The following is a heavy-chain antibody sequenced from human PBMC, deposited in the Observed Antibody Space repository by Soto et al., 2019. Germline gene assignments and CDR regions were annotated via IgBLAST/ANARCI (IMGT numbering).Heavy chain of an antibody. CDR3: AHRVLRTVFGLVTTTAIYFDF. V-gene: IGHV2-5*02. Sequence: QITLNESGPTVVRPTETLTLTCRFSGFSLTTSGVGVGWIRQSPGKAPEWLALIYWDDDKRYSASLKSRITITKDNSKNQVVLTVSDLDPTDTATYYCAHRVLRTVFGLVTTTAIYFDFWGQGTPVAVSS. CDR1: GFSLTTSGVG. D-gene: IGHD3-3*01. J-gene: IGHJ4*02. CDR2: IYWDDDK.